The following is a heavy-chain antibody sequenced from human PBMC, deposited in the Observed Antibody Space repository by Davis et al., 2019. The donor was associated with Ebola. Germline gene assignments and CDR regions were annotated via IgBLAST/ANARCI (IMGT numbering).Heavy chain of an antibody. J-gene: IGHJ4*02. CDR3: AKARRSWTPFDY. V-gene: IGHV3-23*01. Sequence: PGGSLRLSCAASGVIFTNYAMTWVRQAPGRGLEWVSTTSSGGSTTYYADSVKGRFTISRDNSKNTLYLQMNSLRVDDTAVYYCAKARRSWTPFDYWGQGTLVTVSS. D-gene: IGHD6-13*01. CDR2: TSSGGSTT. CDR1: GVIFTNYA.